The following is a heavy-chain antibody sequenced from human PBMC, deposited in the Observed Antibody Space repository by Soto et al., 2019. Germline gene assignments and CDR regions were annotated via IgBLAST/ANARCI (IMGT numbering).Heavy chain of an antibody. D-gene: IGHD3-10*01. Sequence: SETLSLTCTVSGGSISSGGYYWSWIRQHPGKGLEWIGYIYYSGSTYYNPSLKSRVTISVDTSKNQFSLKLSSVTAADTAVYYCASHKGSYYYVSGIYPKYYYGMHVWRQGTTVTVSS. CDR2: IYYSGST. J-gene: IGHJ6*02. V-gene: IGHV4-31*03. CDR1: GGSISSGGYY. CDR3: ASHKGSYYYVSGIYPKYYYGMHV.